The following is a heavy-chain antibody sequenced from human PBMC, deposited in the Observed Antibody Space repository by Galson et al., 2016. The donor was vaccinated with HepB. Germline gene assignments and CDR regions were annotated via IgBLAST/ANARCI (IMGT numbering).Heavy chain of an antibody. V-gene: IGHV1-18*01. J-gene: IGHJ3*02. CDR1: GYTFNSYG. CDR2: ISGYTGKT. Sequence: SVKVSCKASGYTFNSYGITWVRQGPGQGLEWMGWISGYTGKTNYAQKFQGRVTMTTDTSTSTAYMELRSLISDDTAIYYCARDRPHYDFWSDSYETFDMWGQGTMVTVSS. D-gene: IGHD3-3*01. CDR3: ARDRPHYDFWSDSYETFDM.